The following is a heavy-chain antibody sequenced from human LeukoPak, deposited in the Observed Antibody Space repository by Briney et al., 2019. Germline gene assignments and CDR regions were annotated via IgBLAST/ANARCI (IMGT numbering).Heavy chain of an antibody. CDR2: IKQDGSEK. J-gene: IGHJ5*02. Sequence: GGSLRLSCAASGFTFSSYWMSWVRQAPGKGLEWVANIKQDGSEKYYVDSVKGRFTISRDNAKNSLYLQMNSLRAEDTAVYYCARDSEYQLLSLAPAGPMRPWGQGTLVTVSS. CDR1: GFTFSSYW. D-gene: IGHD2-2*01. CDR3: ARDSEYQLLSLAPAGPMRP. V-gene: IGHV3-7*01.